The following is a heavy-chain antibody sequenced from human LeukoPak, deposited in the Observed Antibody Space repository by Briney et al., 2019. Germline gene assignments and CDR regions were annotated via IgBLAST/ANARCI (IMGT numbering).Heavy chain of an antibody. J-gene: IGHJ3*02. CDR1: GFTFSSYA. CDR2: ISGSGGST. CDR3: AKGDSSSWYRGAFDI. Sequence: PGGSLRLSCAASGFTFSSYAMSWVRQAPGKGLEWVSAISGSGGSTYYADSVKGRFTISRDNSENTLYLQMNSLRAEDTAVYYCAKGDSSSWYRGAFDIWGQGTMVTVSS. D-gene: IGHD6-13*01. V-gene: IGHV3-23*01.